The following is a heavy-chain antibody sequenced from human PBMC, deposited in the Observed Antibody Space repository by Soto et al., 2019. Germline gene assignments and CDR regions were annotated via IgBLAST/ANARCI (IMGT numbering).Heavy chain of an antibody. CDR1: GFTFSTYA. CDR2: LSASGGST. D-gene: IGHD4-17*01. CDR3: AHPRGYGFFDY. Sequence: PGGSLRLSCAASGFTFSTYAMSWVRQAPGKGLEWVSALSASGGSTYYADSVKGRFTISRDNSMNALYLQMNSLRIEDTAVYYCAHPRGYGFFDYWGQGTPVTVSS. J-gene: IGHJ4*02. V-gene: IGHV3-23*01.